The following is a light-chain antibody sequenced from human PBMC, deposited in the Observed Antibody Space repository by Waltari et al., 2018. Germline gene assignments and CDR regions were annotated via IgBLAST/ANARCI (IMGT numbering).Light chain of an antibody. V-gene: IGKV3D-7*01. CDR2: GAY. J-gene: IGKJ1*01. CDR1: QSVDSNY. CDR3: QQDYNSWT. Sequence: EIVMTQSPDTLSLSPGERATLSCRASQSVDSNYLSWYQQKPGQAPRLLIYGAYMRATGIPARFSGSGSGTDFTLTISGLQPEDFAVYYCQQDYNSWTFGQGTKVEIK.